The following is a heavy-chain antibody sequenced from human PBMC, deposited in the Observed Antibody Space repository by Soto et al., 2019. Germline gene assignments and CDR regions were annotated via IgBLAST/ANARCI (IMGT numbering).Heavy chain of an antibody. CDR1: GYTFTNYG. D-gene: IGHD6-6*01. V-gene: IGHV1-18*04. J-gene: IGHJ4*02. Sequence: ASVKVSCKTSGYTFTNYGITWVRQAPGQGLKWMGWISAYNGDTNYAQKFQGRVIMTTDTSTTTAYMELRSLRSDDTAVYYCARGPAGGLRGGVSYWGQGTLVTVCS. CDR2: ISAYNGDT. CDR3: ARGPAGGLRGGVSY.